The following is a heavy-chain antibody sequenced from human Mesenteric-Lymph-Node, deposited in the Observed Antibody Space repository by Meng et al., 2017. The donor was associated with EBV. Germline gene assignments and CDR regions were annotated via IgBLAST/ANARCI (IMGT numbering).Heavy chain of an antibody. CDR1: GGSISSNSW. V-gene: IGHV4-4*02. D-gene: IGHD3-10*01. Sequence: VHLNEPGPGRVKPSGTLSPPCAVSGGSISSNSWWSWVRQPPGKGLEWIGQIYHSGSTNYNPSLKSRVTISVDKSKNQFSLKLSSVTAADTAVYYCAGSGSYSSFDYWGQGILVTVSS. CDR2: IYHSGST. CDR3: AGSGSYSSFDY. J-gene: IGHJ4*02.